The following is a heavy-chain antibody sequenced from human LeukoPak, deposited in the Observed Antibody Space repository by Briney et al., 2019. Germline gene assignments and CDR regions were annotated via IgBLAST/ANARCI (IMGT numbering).Heavy chain of an antibody. Sequence: GGSLRLSCAASGFTFSSYAMSWVRQAPGKGLEWVSGISGSGGSTYCADSVRGRFTISRDNSKNTLYLQMNSLRAEDTAVYYCAKRWGMLRWNPFDYWGQGTLVTVSS. CDR1: GFTFSSYA. D-gene: IGHD4-23*01. CDR2: ISGSGGST. CDR3: AKRWGMLRWNPFDY. V-gene: IGHV3-23*01. J-gene: IGHJ4*02.